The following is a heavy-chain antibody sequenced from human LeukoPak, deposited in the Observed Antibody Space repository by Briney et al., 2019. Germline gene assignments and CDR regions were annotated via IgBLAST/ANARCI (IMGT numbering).Heavy chain of an antibody. Sequence: ASVKVSCKASGYTFTSYDINWVRQATGQGLEWMGWMNPNSGNTGYAQKFQGRVTMTRNTSISTAYMELSSLRSEDTAVYYCATDRTLLPDAFDIWGQGTMVTVSS. J-gene: IGHJ3*02. CDR1: GYTFTSYD. V-gene: IGHV1-8*01. D-gene: IGHD3-22*01. CDR2: MNPNSGNT. CDR3: ATDRTLLPDAFDI.